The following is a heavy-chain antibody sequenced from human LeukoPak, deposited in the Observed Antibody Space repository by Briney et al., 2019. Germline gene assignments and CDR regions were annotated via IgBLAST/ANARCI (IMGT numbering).Heavy chain of an antibody. Sequence: SETLSLTCTVSGGSISSYYWSWIRQPAGKGLEWIGRIYTSGTTHYNPSLKSRVTISVDTSKNQFSLKLSSVTAADTAVYYCARPLRRYSSTAFDYWGQGTLVTVSS. CDR3: ARPLRRYSSTAFDY. CDR2: IYTSGTT. CDR1: GGSISSYY. J-gene: IGHJ4*02. D-gene: IGHD6-13*01. V-gene: IGHV4-4*07.